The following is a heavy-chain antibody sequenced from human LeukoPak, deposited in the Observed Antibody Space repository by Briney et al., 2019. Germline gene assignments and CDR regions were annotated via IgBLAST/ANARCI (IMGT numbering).Heavy chain of an antibody. Sequence: GASVEVSCKASGYTFSSYDINWVRQATGQGLEWMGIINPSGGSTSYAQKFQGRVTMTRDTSTSTVYMELSSLRSEDTAVYYCARVRSSSPRYNWFDPWGQGTLVTVSS. D-gene: IGHD6-6*01. J-gene: IGHJ5*02. V-gene: IGHV1-46*03. CDR3: ARVRSSSPRYNWFDP. CDR2: INPSGGST. CDR1: GYTFSSYD.